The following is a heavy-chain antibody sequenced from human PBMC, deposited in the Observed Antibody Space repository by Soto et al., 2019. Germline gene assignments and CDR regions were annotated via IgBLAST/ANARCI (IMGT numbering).Heavy chain of an antibody. Sequence: GGSLRLSCAASGFTFSSYGMHWVRQAPGKGLEWVAVISYDGSNKYYADSVKGRFTISRDNSKNTLYLQMNSLRAEDTAVYYCAKEGLHPGYYYYYYMDVWGKGTTVTVSS. V-gene: IGHV3-30*18. CDR3: AKEGLHPGYYYYYYMDV. CDR2: ISYDGSNK. CDR1: GFTFSSYG. J-gene: IGHJ6*03.